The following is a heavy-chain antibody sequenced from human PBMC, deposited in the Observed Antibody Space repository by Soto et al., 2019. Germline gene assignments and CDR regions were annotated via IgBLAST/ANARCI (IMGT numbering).Heavy chain of an antibody. V-gene: IGHV1-8*01. CDR3: ARLPVGYYYYGMDV. Sequence: QVQLVQSGAEVKKPGASVKVSCKASGYTFTSYDINWVRQATGQGLEWMGWMNPNSGNTGYAQKFQGRVTMTRNTSISTAYMELSNLRSEDTAVYYCARLPVGYYYYGMDVWGQGPTVTVSS. CDR1: GYTFTSYD. CDR2: MNPNSGNT. J-gene: IGHJ6*02.